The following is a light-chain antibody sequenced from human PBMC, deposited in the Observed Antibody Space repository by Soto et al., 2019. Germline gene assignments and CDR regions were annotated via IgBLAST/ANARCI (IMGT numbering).Light chain of an antibody. CDR2: AAS. J-gene: IGKJ3*01. CDR3: QKYDRAPFT. CDR1: QDIRNY. Sequence: DIQMTQSPSSLSVSLGDRVTITCLASQDIRNYLAWYQQKPGKVPKLMIYAASTLQSGVPSRFSGSGSGTDFTLTINSLQPEDIATYYCQKYDRAPFTFGPGTKVDIK. V-gene: IGKV1-27*01.